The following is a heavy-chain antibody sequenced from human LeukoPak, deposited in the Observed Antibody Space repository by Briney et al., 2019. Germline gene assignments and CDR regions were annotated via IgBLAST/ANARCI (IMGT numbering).Heavy chain of an antibody. Sequence: GRSLRLSCAASGFTFGSYAMHWVRQAPGKGLEWVAVISYDGSNKYYADSVKGRFTISRDNSKNTLYLQMNSLRAEDTAVYYCARVYSSSWYPSGYYYGMDVWGQGTTVTVSS. CDR1: GFTFGSYA. V-gene: IGHV3-30-3*01. CDR2: ISYDGSNK. CDR3: ARVYSSSWYPSGYYYGMDV. J-gene: IGHJ6*02. D-gene: IGHD6-13*01.